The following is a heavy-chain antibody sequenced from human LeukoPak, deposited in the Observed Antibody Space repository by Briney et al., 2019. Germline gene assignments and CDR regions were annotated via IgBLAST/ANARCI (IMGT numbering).Heavy chain of an antibody. D-gene: IGHD6-6*01. CDR3: SSHSSAPWDDMDV. CDR2: IYYSGRT. Sequence: SSETLSLTCTVSGGSISSGTYYWGWIRQPPGKGLEWIGNIYYSGRTYYKPSLKSRVTISVDTSKNQFSLKLSSVTAADTAVYYCSSHSSAPWDDMDVWGQGTTVTVSS. V-gene: IGHV4-39*01. CDR1: GGSISSGTYY. J-gene: IGHJ6*02.